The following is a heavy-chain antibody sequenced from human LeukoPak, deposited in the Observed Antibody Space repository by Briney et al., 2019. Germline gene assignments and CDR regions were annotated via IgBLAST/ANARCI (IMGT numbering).Heavy chain of an antibody. J-gene: IGHJ4*02. CDR3: ARDPDYGGNGY. CDR1: GFDFEDYA. V-gene: IGHV3-9*01. Sequence: GGSLRLSCAASGFDFEDYAIHWVRQVPGKGLEWVSGISWNSGAKAYADSVRGRFTISRDNAKNSLYLQMNSLRAEDTAMYYCARDPDYGGNGYWGQGTLVTVSS. D-gene: IGHD4-23*01. CDR2: ISWNSGAK.